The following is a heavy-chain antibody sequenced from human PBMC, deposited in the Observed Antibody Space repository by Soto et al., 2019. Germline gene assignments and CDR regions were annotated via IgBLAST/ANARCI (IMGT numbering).Heavy chain of an antibody. CDR1: GFTFSNYA. J-gene: IGHJ4*02. CDR3: AKFFVETGSNSGWPWSFHY. Sequence: EVQLLESGGGLVQPGRSPRLYCAASGFTFSNYAMSWVRQAPGQGLDWVSAISGSGGTTYYADSVKGRFTISRDNSKNTLFLQMNSLIAEDAAVYYCAKFFVETGSNSGWPWSFHYWGQGTLVTVSS. CDR2: ISGSGGTT. V-gene: IGHV3-23*01. D-gene: IGHD6-25*01.